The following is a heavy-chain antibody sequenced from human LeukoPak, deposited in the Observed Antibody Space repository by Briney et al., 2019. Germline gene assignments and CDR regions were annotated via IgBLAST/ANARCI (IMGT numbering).Heavy chain of an antibody. D-gene: IGHD5-18*01. V-gene: IGHV3-53*01. CDR3: ARADGYSSWFVH. J-gene: IGHJ5*02. CDR1: GFTVRSNF. Sequence: GGSLRLSCAVSGFTVRSNFLNWVRQAPGKGLEWVSVLYSGGTTFYADSVKGRFTISRDNSKNTLYLQMNSLRAEDTAVYYCARADGYSSWFVHWGQGTLVTVSS. CDR2: LYSGGTT.